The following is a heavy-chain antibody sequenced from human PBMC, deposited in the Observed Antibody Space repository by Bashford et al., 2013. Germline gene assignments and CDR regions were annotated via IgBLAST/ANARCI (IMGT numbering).Heavy chain of an antibody. CDR3: AKDLWNGLIIPGPTDY. D-gene: IGHD1-1*01. V-gene: IGHV3-30*18. CDR2: FLYDGNKK. J-gene: IGHJ4*02. Sequence: GGSRRDSPVQPLDSPLIVMPYTGSARLQARGWSGWLLFLYDGNKKYYADFVKGRFTVSRDNSKNTVSLQMNSLTADDSALYRCAKDLWNGLIIPGPTDYWGQGTLVTVSS. CDR1: DSPLIVMP.